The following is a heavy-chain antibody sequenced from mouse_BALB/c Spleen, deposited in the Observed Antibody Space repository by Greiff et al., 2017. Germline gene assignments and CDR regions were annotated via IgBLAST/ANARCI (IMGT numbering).Heavy chain of an antibody. J-gene: IGHJ3*01. V-gene: IGHV5-6-5*01. CDR2: ISSGGST. Sequence: EVQVVESGGGLVKPGGSLKLSCAASGFTFSSYAMWWVRQTTEKRLVWFASISSGGSTYYPDSLKGRFTISRDNARNILYLQMSSLRSEDTAMYYCARDGNYGFAYWGQGTLVTVSA. D-gene: IGHD2-1*01. CDR1: GFTFSSYA. CDR3: ARDGNYGFAY.